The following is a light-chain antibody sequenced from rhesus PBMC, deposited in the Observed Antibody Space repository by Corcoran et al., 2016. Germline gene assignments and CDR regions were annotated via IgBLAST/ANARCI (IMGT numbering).Light chain of an antibody. CDR3: QQGYGAPFP. J-gene: IGKJ3*01. CDR1: QDISNN. CDR2: YAS. Sequence: DIQMTQSPSSLSASVGDSVTITCRANQDISNNLAWYQQKPGKVPNLLIYYASTLQTGVPSRFSGSGSGTVFTLTISSLQPEDLATYYCQQGYGAPFPFGPGTKLDIK. V-gene: IGKV1S15*01.